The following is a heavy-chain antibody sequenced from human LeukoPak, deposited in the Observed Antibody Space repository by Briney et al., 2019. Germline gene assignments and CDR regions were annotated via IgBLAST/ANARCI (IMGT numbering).Heavy chain of an antibody. CDR2: IRYDGSNK. CDR1: GFTFSSYG. Sequence: GGSLRLSCAASGFTFSSYGMHCVRHAPGEGLEWVAFIRYDGSNKYYADSVKGRFTISRDNSKNTLYLQMNSLRAEDTAVYYCAKGARNIAIIDYWGQGTLVTVSS. CDR3: AKGARNIAIIDY. V-gene: IGHV3-30*02. D-gene: IGHD5-12*01. J-gene: IGHJ4*02.